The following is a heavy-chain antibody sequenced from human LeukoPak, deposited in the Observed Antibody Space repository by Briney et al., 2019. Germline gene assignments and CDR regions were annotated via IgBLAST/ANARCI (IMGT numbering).Heavy chain of an antibody. CDR1: GGSISSGGYY. D-gene: IGHD3-22*01. V-gene: IGHV4-31*03. Sequence: PSETLSLTCTVSGGSISSGGYYWSWIRQHPGKGLEWIGYIYYSGSTYYNPSLESRVTISVDTSKNQFSLKLSSVTAADTAVYYCARGPGYYDSSGLAPWGQGTLVAVSS. J-gene: IGHJ5*02. CDR2: IYYSGST. CDR3: ARGPGYYDSSGLAP.